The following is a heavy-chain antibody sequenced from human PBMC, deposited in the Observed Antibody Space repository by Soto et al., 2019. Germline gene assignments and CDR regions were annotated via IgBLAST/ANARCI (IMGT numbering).Heavy chain of an antibody. CDR1: GYTFTSYG. J-gene: IGHJ4*02. CDR2: ISAYNGNT. D-gene: IGHD2-15*01. Sequence: ASVKVSCKASGYTFTSYGISWVRQAPGQGLEWMGWISAYNGNTNYAQKLQGRVTMTTDTSTSTAYMELRSLRSDDTAVYYCARDRTGSLVVVVAATGRFDFWGQGTLVTVSS. CDR3: ARDRTGSLVVVVAATGRFDF. V-gene: IGHV1-18*01.